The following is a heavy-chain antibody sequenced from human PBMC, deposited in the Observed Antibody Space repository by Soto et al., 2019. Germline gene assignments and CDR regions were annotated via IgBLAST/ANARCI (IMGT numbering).Heavy chain of an antibody. CDR3: ARGSAKRDGYNYPYYFDY. CDR2: INHSGST. V-gene: IGHV4-34*01. Sequence: SETLSLTCAVYGGSFSGYYWSWIRQPPGKGLEWIGEINHSGSTNYNPSLKSRVTISVDTSKNQFSPKLSSVTAADTAVYYCARGSAKRDGYNYPYYFDYWGQGTLVTVSS. D-gene: IGHD5-12*01. J-gene: IGHJ4*02. CDR1: GGSFSGYY.